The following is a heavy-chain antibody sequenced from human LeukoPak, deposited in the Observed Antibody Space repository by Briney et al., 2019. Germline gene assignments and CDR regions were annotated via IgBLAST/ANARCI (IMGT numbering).Heavy chain of an antibody. Sequence: SETLSLTCTVSGGSISSSSYYWGWIRQPPGKGLEWIGSIYYSGSTYYNPSLKSRVTISVDTSKNQFSLKLSSVTAADTAVYYCARAPYDFWSGYYTEGIDYWGQGTLVTVSS. D-gene: IGHD3-3*01. CDR3: ARAPYDFWSGYYTEGIDY. V-gene: IGHV4-39*01. CDR1: GGSISSSSYY. J-gene: IGHJ4*02. CDR2: IYYSGST.